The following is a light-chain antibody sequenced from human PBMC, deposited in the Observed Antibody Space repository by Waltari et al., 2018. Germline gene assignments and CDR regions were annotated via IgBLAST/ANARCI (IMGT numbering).Light chain of an antibody. Sequence: QAVVTQEPSLTVSPGGTVTLTCGSSTRAVTSGHYPYWFQQKPGQAPRTLIYDTSNKHSWTPARFSGSLLGGKAALTLSGAQPEDEAEYYCLLSYSGARPLFGGGTKLTVL. CDR1: TRAVTSGHY. J-gene: IGLJ2*01. CDR3: LLSYSGARPL. V-gene: IGLV7-46*01. CDR2: DTS.